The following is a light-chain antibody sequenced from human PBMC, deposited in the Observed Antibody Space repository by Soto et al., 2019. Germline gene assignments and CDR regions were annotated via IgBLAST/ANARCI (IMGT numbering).Light chain of an antibody. CDR3: QQYNDWPTIT. V-gene: IGKV3-15*01. Sequence: EIVMTQSPATLSVPLGDSATFSCRASKSVRSDLAWYQQKPGQAPRLLIYGGSIRAADIPDRFSGSGSGTEFTLTISTLQSEDFAVYYCQQYNDWPTITFGQGTRLETK. CDR1: KSVRSD. J-gene: IGKJ5*01. CDR2: GGS.